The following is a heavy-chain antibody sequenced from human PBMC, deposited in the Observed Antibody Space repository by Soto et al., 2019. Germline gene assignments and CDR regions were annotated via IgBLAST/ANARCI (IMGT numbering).Heavy chain of an antibody. V-gene: IGHV4-4*02. D-gene: IGHD2-2*01. CDR2: IYHSGST. J-gene: IGHJ4*02. Sequence: QVQLQESGPGLVKPSGTLSLTCAVSGGSINSSNWWSWVRQPPGKGLEWIGEIYHSGSTNYNPSLKSRVTISVDKSKNQFSLNLSSMTAADTAVYYCGRGGDVVVPTALDYWGQGTLVTVSS. CDR1: GGSINSSNW. CDR3: GRGGDVVVPTALDY.